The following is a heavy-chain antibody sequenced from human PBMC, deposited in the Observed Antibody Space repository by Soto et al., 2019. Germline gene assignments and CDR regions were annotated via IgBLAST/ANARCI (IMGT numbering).Heavy chain of an antibody. J-gene: IGHJ3*01. CDR2: IDPTDSFT. V-gene: IGHV5-10-1*01. CDR1: GYKFTTFW. Sequence: HGESLKISCKASGYKFTTFWLNWVRQTPGKGLEWLGRIDPTDSFTNYSPPFEGHVTISVDRSISTAYLQWNSLQASDTAIYYCALPWSGGSRDAYDVWRQRTTV. CDR3: ALPWSGGSRDAYDV. D-gene: IGHD3-3*01.